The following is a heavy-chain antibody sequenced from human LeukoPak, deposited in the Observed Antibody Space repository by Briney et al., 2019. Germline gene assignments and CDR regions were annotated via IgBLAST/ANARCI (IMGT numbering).Heavy chain of an antibody. CDR1: GDSIRSGSFH. CDR3: ARLDYGFYFDY. CDR2: IYITGST. J-gene: IGHJ4*02. V-gene: IGHV4-61*02. Sequence: SQTLSLTCSVSGDSIRSGSFHWNWIRQPAGKGLEWIGRIYITGSTDYNPSLKSRVTMSVDTSNNQFSLKLTSVTAADTAVYYCARLDYGFYFDYWGQGTLVTVSS. D-gene: IGHD4-17*01.